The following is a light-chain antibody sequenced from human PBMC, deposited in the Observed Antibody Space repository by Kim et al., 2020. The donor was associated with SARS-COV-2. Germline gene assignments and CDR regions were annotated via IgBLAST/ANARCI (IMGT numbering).Light chain of an antibody. CDR2: GAS. V-gene: IGKV3-15*01. CDR1: QNDSTN. J-gene: IGKJ1*01. Sequence: GTPGERAPPTCRAKQNDSTNLAWYQQKPGQSPRLLICGASTRATGVPGRFSGSGSGTEFTLTISSLQSEDFAVYYCQQYVSWMFGQGAKVDIK. CDR3: QQYVSWM.